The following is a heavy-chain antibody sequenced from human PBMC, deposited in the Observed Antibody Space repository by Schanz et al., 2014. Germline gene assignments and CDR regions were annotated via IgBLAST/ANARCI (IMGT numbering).Heavy chain of an antibody. CDR3: AKNQYDDVDLSSFYFDF. D-gene: IGHD3-10*02. CDR1: TFTFSSDW. CDR2: VSSDGNND. V-gene: IGHV3-30*18. Sequence: QVQLVDSGGGLVQPGGSLRLSCAASTFTFSSDWMSWVRQAPGKGLEWVALVSSDGNNDYYTDSVKGRFTISRDNSKNTVHLQMNSLRPEDTAIYYCAKNQYDDVDLSSFYFDFWGQGTLVTVSS. J-gene: IGHJ4*02.